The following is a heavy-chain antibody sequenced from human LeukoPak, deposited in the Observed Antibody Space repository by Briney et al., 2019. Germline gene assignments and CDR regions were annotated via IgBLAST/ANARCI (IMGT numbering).Heavy chain of an antibody. V-gene: IGHV4-39*01. CDR3: ARDSSGWYEEPFDY. J-gene: IGHJ4*02. Sequence: SETLSLTCTVSGGSISSSSYYWGWIRQPPGKGLEWIGSIYSSGSTYYNPSLKSRVTISVDTSKNQFSLKLSSVTAADTAVYYCARDSSGWYEEPFDYWGQGTLVTVSS. CDR1: GGSISSSSYY. CDR2: IYSSGST. D-gene: IGHD6-19*01.